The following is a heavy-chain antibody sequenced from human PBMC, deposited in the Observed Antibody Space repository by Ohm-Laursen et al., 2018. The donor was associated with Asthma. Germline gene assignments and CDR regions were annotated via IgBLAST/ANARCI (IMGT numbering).Heavy chain of an antibody. D-gene: IGHD3-3*01. CDR1: GFTFSSYS. V-gene: IGHV3-21*01. CDR2: ISSSSSYI. J-gene: IGHJ4*02. Sequence: SLRLSCAAPGFTFSSYSMNWVRQAPGKGLEWVSSISSSSSYIYYADSVKGRFTVSRDGSKNTLYLQMNSLRPDDTAVYYCARDVMEWYLPAFDFWGQGTLVTVSS. CDR3: ARDVMEWYLPAFDF.